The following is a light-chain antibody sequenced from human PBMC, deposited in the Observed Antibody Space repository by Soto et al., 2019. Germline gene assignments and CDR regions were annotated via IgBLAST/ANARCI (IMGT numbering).Light chain of an antibody. CDR1: QSLAHNDGNTY. Sequence: DIVMTQTPLSSPVTLGQAASISCRSSQSLAHNDGNTYLSWFHQRPGQTPRLLIYKVSDRFSGVPDRFSGSGAGTDFTLTISRVEAEDVGVYYCMQATQSTWTFGQGTKVEIK. J-gene: IGKJ1*01. CDR2: KVS. CDR3: MQATQSTWT. V-gene: IGKV2-24*01.